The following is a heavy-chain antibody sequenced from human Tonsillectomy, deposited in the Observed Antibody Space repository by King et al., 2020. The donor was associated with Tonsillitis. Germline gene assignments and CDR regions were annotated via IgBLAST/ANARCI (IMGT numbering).Heavy chain of an antibody. D-gene: IGHD3-3*02. CDR2: IDWDDEK. J-gene: IGHJ5*02. CDR3: ARATDLAWFDP. V-gene: IGHV2-70*04. CDR1: GFSLSTIGMR. Sequence: VTLKESGPALVKPTQTLTLTCTFSGFSLSTIGMRVIWIRQPPGKALEWLARIDWDDEKFYTTSLKTRLTISKDTSKNQVLLRMTNMDPVETATYYCARATDLAWFDPWGQGTLVTVSS.